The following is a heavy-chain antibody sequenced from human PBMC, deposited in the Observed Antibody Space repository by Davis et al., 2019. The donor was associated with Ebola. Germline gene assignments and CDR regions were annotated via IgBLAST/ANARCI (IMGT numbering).Heavy chain of an antibody. CDR3: AKGGYFDSLEIES. Sequence: GGSLRLSCAASGFTFTTYALTWVRQAPGQGLEWVSTISYSGGSTYYADSVKGRFTISRDNSKSTLYLQMHNLRVEDTAVYYCAKGGYFDSLEIESWGQGTLVTVSS. V-gene: IGHV3-23*01. J-gene: IGHJ4*02. CDR1: GFTFTTYA. CDR2: ISYSGGST. D-gene: IGHD3-9*01.